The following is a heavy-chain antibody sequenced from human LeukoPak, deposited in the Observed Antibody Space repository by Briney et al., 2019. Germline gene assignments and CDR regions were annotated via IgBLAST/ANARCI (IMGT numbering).Heavy chain of an antibody. J-gene: IGHJ3*02. CDR2: ICWDDDK. CDR3: VHSGSSGYRVRLLHAFDI. D-gene: IGHD3-22*01. Sequence: SGPTLVNPTHTLTVTCTFTGFSLSNSGVGEGWIRHLPVKALESLALICWDDDKRYSPSLKSRLTITKDTSKYQVVLTMTNMDPVDTATYYCVHSGSSGYRVRLLHAFDIWGKGTMVTVSS. V-gene: IGHV2-5*02. CDR1: GFSLSNSGVG.